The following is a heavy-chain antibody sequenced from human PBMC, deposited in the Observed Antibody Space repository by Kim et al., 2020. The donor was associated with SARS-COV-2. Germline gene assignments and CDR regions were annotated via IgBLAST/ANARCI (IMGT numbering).Heavy chain of an antibody. V-gene: IGHV1-2*04. CDR3: ARESSGYSLDFDY. J-gene: IGHJ4*02. Sequence: YAQKFQGWVTMTRDTSISTAYMELSRLRSDDTAVYYCARESSGYSLDFDYWGQGTLVTVSS. D-gene: IGHD3-22*01.